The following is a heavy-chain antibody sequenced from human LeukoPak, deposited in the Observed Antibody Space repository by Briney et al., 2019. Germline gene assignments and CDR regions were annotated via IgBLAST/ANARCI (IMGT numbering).Heavy chain of an antibody. CDR3: AKDDDRGYSGYDYFNYFDY. Sequence: GGSLRLSCAASGFTFSSYGMHWVRQAPGKGLEWVAFIRYDGSNKYYADSVKGRFTISRDNSKNTLYLQMNSLRAEDTAVYYCAKDDDRGYSGYDYFNYFDYWGQGTLVTVSS. CDR2: IRYDGSNK. V-gene: IGHV3-30*02. J-gene: IGHJ4*02. D-gene: IGHD5-12*01. CDR1: GFTFSSYG.